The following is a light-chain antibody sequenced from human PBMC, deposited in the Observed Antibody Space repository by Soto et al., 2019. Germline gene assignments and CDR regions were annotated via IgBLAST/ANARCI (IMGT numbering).Light chain of an antibody. CDR2: DAS. J-gene: IGKJ4*01. Sequence: EIVLTQSPATLSLSPGERATLSCRASQSVSRYLAWYQQKPGQAPRLLIYDASNRATGIPARFSGSGSGTDFTLTISSLEPEDCAVYYCQQRSNWPLLTFGGGTKVEIK. CDR1: QSVSRY. V-gene: IGKV3-11*01. CDR3: QQRSNWPLLT.